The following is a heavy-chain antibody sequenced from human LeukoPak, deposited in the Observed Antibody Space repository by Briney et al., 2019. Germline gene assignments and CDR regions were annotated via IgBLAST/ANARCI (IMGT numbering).Heavy chain of an antibody. V-gene: IGHV4-34*01. Sequence: SETLSLTCAVYGGSFSGYYWSWIRQPPGKGPEWIGEIDHSGRTNYNPSLKSRVTMSVDMSKNQFSLKLSSVTAADTAVYYCARRSSSWKNWFDPWGQGTLVTVSS. CDR1: GGSFSGYY. D-gene: IGHD6-13*01. CDR2: IDHSGRT. CDR3: ARRSSSWKNWFDP. J-gene: IGHJ5*02.